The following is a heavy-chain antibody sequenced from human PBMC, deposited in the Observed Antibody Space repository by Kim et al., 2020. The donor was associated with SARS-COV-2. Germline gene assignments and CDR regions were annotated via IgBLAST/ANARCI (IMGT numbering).Heavy chain of an antibody. CDR2: INSDGSST. CDR3: ARRAAAAYYFDY. D-gene: IGHD6-13*01. CDR1: EFTFSNYW. J-gene: IGHJ4*02. V-gene: IGHV3-74*01. Sequence: GGSLRLSCVASEFTFSNYWMLWVRQVPGKGLVWVSRINSDGSSTSYADSVKGRFTISRDNAQNTLYLQMNSLRVEDTAVYYCARRAAAAYYFDYWGQGTMVTVSS.